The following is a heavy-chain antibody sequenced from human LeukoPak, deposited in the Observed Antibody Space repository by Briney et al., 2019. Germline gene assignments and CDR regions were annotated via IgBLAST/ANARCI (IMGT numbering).Heavy chain of an antibody. Sequence: GGSLRLSCAASGFTFSSYWRSWVRQAPGKGLEWVANIKQDGSEKYYVDSVKGRFTISRDNAKNSLYLQMNSPRAEDTAVYYCARVGGYCSSTSCYMGDYFDYWGQGTLVTVSS. V-gene: IGHV3-7*01. CDR1: GFTFSSYW. CDR3: ARVGGYCSSTSCYMGDYFDY. D-gene: IGHD2-2*02. J-gene: IGHJ4*02. CDR2: IKQDGSEK.